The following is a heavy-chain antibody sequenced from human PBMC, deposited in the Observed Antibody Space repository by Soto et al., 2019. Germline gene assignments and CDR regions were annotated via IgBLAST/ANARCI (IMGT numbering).Heavy chain of an antibody. CDR2: IIPIFGTA. Sequence: SVKVSCKASGGTFSSYAISWVRQAPGQGLEWMGGIIPIFGTANYAQKFQGRVTITVDKSTSTAYMELSSLRSEDTAVYYCARTHAYIAVAGYYFDYWGQGTLVTVSS. CDR3: ARTHAYIAVAGYYFDY. V-gene: IGHV1-69*06. CDR1: GGTFSSYA. D-gene: IGHD6-19*01. J-gene: IGHJ4*02.